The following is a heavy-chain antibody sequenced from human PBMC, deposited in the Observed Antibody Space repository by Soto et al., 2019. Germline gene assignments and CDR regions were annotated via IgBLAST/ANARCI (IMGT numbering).Heavy chain of an antibody. CDR1: GYTFTNYA. CDR2: INAGNGNT. Sequence: QVQLVQSGAEVKKPGASVKVSCKASGYTFTNYAIYWVRQAPGQRLEWMGWINAGNGNTKYSQKFQDRLTVTRDTSANTAYMELSSLRSEDTAVYYCARSSMDYWGQGTLVTVSS. J-gene: IGHJ4*02. D-gene: IGHD6-13*01. CDR3: ARSSMDY. V-gene: IGHV1-3*01.